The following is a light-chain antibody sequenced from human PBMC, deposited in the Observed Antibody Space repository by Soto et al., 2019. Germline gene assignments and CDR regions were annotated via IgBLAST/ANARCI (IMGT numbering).Light chain of an antibody. CDR1: QSVSSN. CDR2: SVS. V-gene: IGKV3-15*01. J-gene: IGKJ1*01. Sequence: EIVMTQSPGTLFVSPGERATLSCRATQSVSSNLAWYQQRPGQAPRLLMHSVSSRATGIPARFSGSGSGTEFTLTISSLQSEDFAVYYCQQYNDWTRTFGQGTKVDIK. CDR3: QQYNDWTRT.